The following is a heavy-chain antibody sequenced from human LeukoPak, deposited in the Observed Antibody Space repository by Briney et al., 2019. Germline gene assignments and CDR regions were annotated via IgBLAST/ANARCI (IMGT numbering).Heavy chain of an antibody. CDR2: INHSGTT. J-gene: IGHJ2*01. Sequence: SETLSLTCAVYVGSFSGYYWSWIRQPPGRGLEWIGEINHSGTTNYNPSLKSRVTISVDTSKNQFSLKLSSVTAADTAVYYCARDWDTAMVDRYFDLWGRGTLVTVSS. D-gene: IGHD5-18*01. CDR1: VGSFSGYY. CDR3: ARDWDTAMVDRYFDL. V-gene: IGHV4-34*01.